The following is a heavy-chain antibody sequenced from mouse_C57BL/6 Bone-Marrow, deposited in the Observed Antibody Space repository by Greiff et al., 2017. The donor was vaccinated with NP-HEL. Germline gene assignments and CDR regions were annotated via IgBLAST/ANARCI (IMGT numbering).Heavy chain of an antibody. V-gene: IGHV1-62-3*01. CDR2: IDPNSGGT. D-gene: IGHD1-1*01. CDR3: ARTYGSSYAYFDY. CDR1: GYTFTSYW. Sequence: VQLQQPGAELVKPGASVKLSCKASGYTFTSYWMHWVKQRPGRGLEWIGRIDPNSGGTKYNEKFKGKATLTVDTSSSTAYMQLSSLTSEDSAVYFCARTYGSSYAYFDYWGQGTTLSLL. J-gene: IGHJ2*01.